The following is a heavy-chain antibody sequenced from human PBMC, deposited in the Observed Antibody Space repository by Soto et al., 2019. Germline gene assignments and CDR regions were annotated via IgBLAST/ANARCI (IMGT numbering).Heavy chain of an antibody. CDR2: IYYSGTT. D-gene: IGHD2-21*01. CDR1: GDSIRSGSYH. V-gene: IGHV4-39*01. Sequence: SETLSLTCTVSGDSIRSGSYHWAWIRQSPGKGLEWIASIYYSGTTYYNPSLKSRVTISVDTSRNQLSVNLGSVTAADTAAYFCVRHVGDRLWYFDYWGQGTLVTVSS. J-gene: IGHJ4*02. CDR3: VRHVGDRLWYFDY.